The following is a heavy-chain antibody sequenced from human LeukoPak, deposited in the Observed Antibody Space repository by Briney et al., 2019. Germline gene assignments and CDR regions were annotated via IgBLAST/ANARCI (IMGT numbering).Heavy chain of an antibody. J-gene: IGHJ4*02. CDR2: ISGRDGNT. Sequence: PPGGSLRLSCAASGFTFSTYGMNWVRQAPGKGLEWVSAISGRDGNTYYADSVKGRFTISRDNSKNTLYLQMNSLRAEDTAVYYCARKTDSGGQGDYWGPGTLVTVSS. CDR1: GFTFSTYG. V-gene: IGHV3-23*01. CDR3: ARKTDSGGQGDY. D-gene: IGHD3-22*01.